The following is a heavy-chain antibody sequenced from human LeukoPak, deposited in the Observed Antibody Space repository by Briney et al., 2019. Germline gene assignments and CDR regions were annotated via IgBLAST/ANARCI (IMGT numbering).Heavy chain of an antibody. Sequence: GGSLRLSCAASGFTVNNNYMTWVRQAPGKGLEWVSVLYSNSITYYADSVKGRFTISRDSSKNTLYLQMNSLRAEDTAVYYCAGRPTGYSSGYIHWGQRTLVTVSS. V-gene: IGHV3-53*01. CDR1: GFTVNNNY. D-gene: IGHD5-18*01. CDR3: AGRPTGYSSGYIH. J-gene: IGHJ4*02. CDR2: LYSNSIT.